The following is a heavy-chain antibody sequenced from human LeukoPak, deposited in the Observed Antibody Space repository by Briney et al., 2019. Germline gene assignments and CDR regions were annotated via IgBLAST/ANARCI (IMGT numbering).Heavy chain of an antibody. V-gene: IGHV4-59*12. CDR1: GGSISSYY. CDR3: ARGRGYSYGYFDY. J-gene: IGHJ4*02. D-gene: IGHD5-18*01. CDR2: IYYSGST. Sequence: SETLSLTCTVSGGSISSYYWSWIRQPPGKGLEWIGYIYYSGSTNYNPSLKSRVTISVDTSKNQFSLKLSSVTAADTAVYYCARGRGYSYGYFDYWGQGTLVTVSS.